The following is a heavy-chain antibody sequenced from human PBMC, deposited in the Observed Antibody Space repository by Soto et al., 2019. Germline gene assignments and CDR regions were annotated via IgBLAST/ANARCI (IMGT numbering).Heavy chain of an antibody. J-gene: IGHJ3*02. V-gene: IGHV3-23*01. Sequence: EMQLLESGGDLVQPGGSLRLSCAASGFTFSSYAMTWVRQAPGKGLQYISAISGSGITTYSADSMKGRFTISRDNSKNTLYLKMNSLRAEDTAVYYCAKDRDDIGMVDAFEIWGQGTMVTVSS. CDR2: ISGSGITT. CDR1: GFTFSSYA. D-gene: IGHD2-15*01. CDR3: AKDRDDIGMVDAFEI.